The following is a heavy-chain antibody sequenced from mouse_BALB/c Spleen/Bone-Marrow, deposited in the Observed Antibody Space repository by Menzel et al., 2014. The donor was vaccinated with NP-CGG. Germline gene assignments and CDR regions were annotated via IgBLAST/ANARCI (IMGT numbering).Heavy chain of an antibody. J-gene: IGHJ2*01. D-gene: IGHD2-3*01. CDR2: IRNKAYSYTT. CDR1: GFTFTDYY. Sequence: EVHLVESGGGLVQPGGSLRLSCATSGFTFTDYYMNWVRQPPGKALEWLGFIRNKAYSYTTEYSASVKGRFTISRDNSQSILYLQMNTLRAEDSATYYCARDMGGLLFDYWGQGTTRTVSS. CDR3: ARDMGGLLFDY. V-gene: IGHV7-3*02.